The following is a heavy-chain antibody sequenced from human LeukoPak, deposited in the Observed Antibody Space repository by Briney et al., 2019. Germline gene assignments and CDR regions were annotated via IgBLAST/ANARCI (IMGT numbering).Heavy chain of an antibody. J-gene: IGHJ5*02. V-gene: IGHV3-20*01. Sequence: GGSLRLSCAASGFTFDDYGMSWVRQTPGKGLEWVSGINSNGGRTGYADSVKGRLTISRDNAKNSLYLQMNSLRAEDTALYHCARDLGCSSTSCFNWFDPWGQGTLVTVSS. CDR3: ARDLGCSSTSCFNWFDP. D-gene: IGHD2-2*01. CDR2: INSNGGRT. CDR1: GFTFDDYG.